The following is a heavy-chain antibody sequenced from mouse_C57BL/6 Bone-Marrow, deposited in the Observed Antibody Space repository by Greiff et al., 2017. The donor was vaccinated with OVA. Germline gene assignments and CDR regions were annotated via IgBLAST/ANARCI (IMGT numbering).Heavy chain of an antibody. D-gene: IGHD2-4*01. J-gene: IGHJ2*01. CDR3: ARSYYYDYEYFDY. V-gene: IGHV1-69*01. CDR2: IDPSDSYT. CDR1: GYTFTSSW. Sequence: QVQLQQSGAELVMPGASVKLSCTASGYTFTSSWMHWVTQRPVKGLEWIGEIDPSDSYTKYNQQLKGKSTLTVDKSYSNSDMQLSRLTSEDSAVYYCARSYYYDYEYFDYWGQGTTRTVSS.